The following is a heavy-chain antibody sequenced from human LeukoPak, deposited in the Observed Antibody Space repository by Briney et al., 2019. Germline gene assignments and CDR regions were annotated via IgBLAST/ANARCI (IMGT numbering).Heavy chain of an antibody. Sequence: GGSLRLSCAASGFTFSSYGMHWVRQAPGKGLEWVAFIRYDGSNKYYADSVKGRFTISRDNSKNTLYLRMNSLRAEDTAVYYCARDPYSGSYGNEYYYYMDVWGKGTTVTISS. J-gene: IGHJ6*03. D-gene: IGHD1-26*01. V-gene: IGHV3-30*02. CDR2: IRYDGSNK. CDR1: GFTFSSYG. CDR3: ARDPYSGSYGNEYYYYMDV.